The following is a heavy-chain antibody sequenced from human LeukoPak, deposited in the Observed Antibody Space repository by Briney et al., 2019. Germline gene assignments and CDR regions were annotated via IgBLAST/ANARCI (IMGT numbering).Heavy chain of an antibody. V-gene: IGHV3-23*01. CDR3: TTLTVATNFDY. J-gene: IGHJ4*02. CDR2: VSGSGAYT. D-gene: IGHD5-12*01. CDR1: GFTFSTYA. Sequence: GGSLRLSCAASGFTFSTYAMSWVRQTPEKGLEWVSAVSGSGAYTYYAESVKGRFTISRDNAKNSLYLQMNSLRAEDTAVYYCTTLTVATNFDYWGQGTLVTVSS.